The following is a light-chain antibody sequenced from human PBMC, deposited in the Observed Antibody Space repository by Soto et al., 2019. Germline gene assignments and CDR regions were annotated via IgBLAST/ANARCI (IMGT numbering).Light chain of an antibody. CDR3: QQYGSSPTYT. Sequence: EIVLTQSPGTLSLSPGERATLSCRASPSVSSTYLAWYQQKPGQPPRPLLYGASSRATGIPDRFSGSVSGTDLTLTISRLGPEDFAVYYCQQYGSSPTYTFGQGTKLEIK. CDR1: PSVSSTY. V-gene: IGKV3-20*01. J-gene: IGKJ2*01. CDR2: GAS.